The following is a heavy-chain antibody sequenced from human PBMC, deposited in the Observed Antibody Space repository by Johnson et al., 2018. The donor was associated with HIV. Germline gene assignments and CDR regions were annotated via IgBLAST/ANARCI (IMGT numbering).Heavy chain of an antibody. CDR2: IYSGGST. Sequence: HVQLVESGGGVVQPGRSLRLSCAASRITLSSYGMHWVRQAPGKGLEWVAVIYSGGSTYYADSVKGRFTISRDNSKNTLYLQMNSLRTEDTALYYCAKDGSGDVRGAFDIWGQGTMVTVSS. J-gene: IGHJ3*02. V-gene: IGHV3-NL1*01. D-gene: IGHD3-10*02. CDR1: RITLSSYG. CDR3: AKDGSGDVRGAFDI.